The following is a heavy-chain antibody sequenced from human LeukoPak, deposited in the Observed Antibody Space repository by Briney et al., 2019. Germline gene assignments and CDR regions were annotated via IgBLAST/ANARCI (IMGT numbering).Heavy chain of an antibody. CDR2: ISGSGGST. J-gene: IGHJ4*02. CDR1: GFTFSSYA. CDR3: AKDGGDIVVVPGDY. D-gene: IGHD2-2*01. Sequence: PGGSLRLSCAASGFTFSSYAMSWVRQAPGKGLEWVSAISGSGGSTYYADSVKGRFTISRDNSKNTLYLQMNSLRAEDTAVYYCAKDGGDIVVVPGDYWGQGTLVIVSS. V-gene: IGHV3-23*01.